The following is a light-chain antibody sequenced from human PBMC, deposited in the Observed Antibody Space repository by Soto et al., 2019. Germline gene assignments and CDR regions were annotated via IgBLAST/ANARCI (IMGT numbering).Light chain of an antibody. J-gene: IGKJ2*01. Sequence: DIQMTQSASTLSASVGDRVTITCRASQSISSWLAWYQQKPGKAPKLLIYDASSLESGVPSRFSGSGSGTEFTLTISSLQPDDLGTYYCQHTTDFTFGQGTKVDIK. CDR2: DAS. CDR1: QSISSW. V-gene: IGKV1-5*01. CDR3: QHTTDFT.